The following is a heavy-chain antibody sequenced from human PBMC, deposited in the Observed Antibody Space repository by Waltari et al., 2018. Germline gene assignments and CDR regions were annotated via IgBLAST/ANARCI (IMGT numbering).Heavy chain of an antibody. D-gene: IGHD3-9*01. CDR3: ATLPVAGFPNWYFDL. CDR2: IYTRGST. Sequence: QVQLQESGPGLVKPSQTLSLTCTVSGGSISSGSYYWSWIRQPAGKGLEWIGRIYTRGSTNYNPSLKSRVTISVDTSKNQFSLKLSSVTAADTAVYYCATLPVAGFPNWYFDLWGRGTLVTVSS. J-gene: IGHJ2*01. V-gene: IGHV4-61*02. CDR1: GGSISSGSYY.